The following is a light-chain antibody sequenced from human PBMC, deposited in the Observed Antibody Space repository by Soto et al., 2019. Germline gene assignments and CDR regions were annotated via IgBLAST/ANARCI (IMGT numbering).Light chain of an antibody. V-gene: IGLV2-14*01. CDR3: SSYTRSTTVV. Sequence: QSVLTQPASVSGSPGQSITISCIGTNSDVGGYNYVSWYQHHPGKSPKLMIYEVSNRPSGVSNRFSGSKSGNTASLTISGLQAEDEADYYCSSYTRSTTVVFGGGTQLTVL. CDR1: NSDVGGYNY. J-gene: IGLJ2*01. CDR2: EVS.